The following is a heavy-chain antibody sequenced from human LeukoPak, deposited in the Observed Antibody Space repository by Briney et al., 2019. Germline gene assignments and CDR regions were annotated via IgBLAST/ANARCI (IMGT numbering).Heavy chain of an antibody. CDR1: GFTFSNYS. Sequence: GGSLRLSCAASGFTFSNYSMNWVRQAPGKGLEWVSYISSSSSTIYYADSVKGRFTISRDNAKNSLYLQMNSLRAEDTAVYYCARDSIVATIGRNGYYYYGMDVWGQGTTVTVSS. CDR2: ISSSSSTI. J-gene: IGHJ6*02. V-gene: IGHV3-48*01. CDR3: ARDSIVATIGRNGYYYYGMDV. D-gene: IGHD5-12*01.